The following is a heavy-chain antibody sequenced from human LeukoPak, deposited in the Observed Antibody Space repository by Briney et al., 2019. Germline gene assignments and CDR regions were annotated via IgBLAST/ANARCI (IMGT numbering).Heavy chain of an antibody. Sequence: GSLRLSCAASGFTFSSYAMSWVRQAPGKGLEWVSAISGSGGSTYYADSVKGRFTISRDNSKNTLYLQMNSLRAEDTAVYYCAKANLRIFGVGTYFDYWGQGTLVTVPS. V-gene: IGHV3-23*01. CDR1: GFTFSSYA. CDR2: ISGSGGST. J-gene: IGHJ4*02. D-gene: IGHD3-3*01. CDR3: AKANLRIFGVGTYFDY.